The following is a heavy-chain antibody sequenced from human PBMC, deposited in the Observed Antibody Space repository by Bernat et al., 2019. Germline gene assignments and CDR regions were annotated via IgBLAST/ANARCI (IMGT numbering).Heavy chain of an antibody. V-gene: IGHV3-49*03. J-gene: IGHJ6*03. CDR2: IRSKTSGGTT. Sequence: EVQLVESGGGLVQPGRSLRLSCTASGFTFGDYAINWCRQAPGKGLEWVGFIRSKTSGGTTEYAASVKGRFTISRDNAKNSLYLQMNSLRAEDTAVYYCARVGPPKGYYYYMDVWGKGTTVTVSS. CDR3: ARVGPPKGYYYYMDV. CDR1: GFTFGDYA.